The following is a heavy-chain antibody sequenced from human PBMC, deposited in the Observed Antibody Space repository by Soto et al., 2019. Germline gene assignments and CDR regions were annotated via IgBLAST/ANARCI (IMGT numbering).Heavy chain of an antibody. CDR2: IYPGDFDT. J-gene: IGHJ4*02. Sequence: GESLKISCMTSGYKFSAYWIAWVRQRPGKGLEWMGIIYPGDFDTRYSPSFEGQVTISVDRSTNTAHLQWNSLKASDTAMYYCARRPQKAYDPIDYWGQGTLATVSS. D-gene: IGHD1-1*01. V-gene: IGHV5-51*01. CDR1: GYKFSAYW. CDR3: ARRPQKAYDPIDY.